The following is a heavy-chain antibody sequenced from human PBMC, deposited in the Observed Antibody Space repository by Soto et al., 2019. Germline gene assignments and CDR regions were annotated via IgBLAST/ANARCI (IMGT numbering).Heavy chain of an antibody. CDR3: ARHFPPEYYDFWSCPKEGESWFDP. D-gene: IGHD3-3*01. CDR1: GYSFTSYW. Sequence: ESLKISCKGSGYSFTSYWISWVRQMPGKGLEWMGRIDPSDSYTNYSPSFQGHVTISADKSISTAYLQWSSLKASDTAMYYCARHFPPEYYDFWSCPKEGESWFDPWGQGTLVTVSS. J-gene: IGHJ5*02. V-gene: IGHV5-10-1*01. CDR2: IDPSDSYT.